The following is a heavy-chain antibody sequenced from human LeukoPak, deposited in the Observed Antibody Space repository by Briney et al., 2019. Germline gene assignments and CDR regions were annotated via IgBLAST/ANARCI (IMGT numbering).Heavy chain of an antibody. CDR1: GYTFSGYY. D-gene: IGHD3-3*01. V-gene: IGHV1-2*02. Sequence: ASVKVSCTASGYTFSGYYMHWVRQAPGQGLEWMGWINPNSGGTNYAQKFQGRVTMTRDTSISTAYMELSRLRSDDTAVYYCARGQTSRYDFWSGYSNWFDPWGQGTLVTVSS. CDR2: INPNSGGT. CDR3: ARGQTSRYDFWSGYSNWFDP. J-gene: IGHJ5*02.